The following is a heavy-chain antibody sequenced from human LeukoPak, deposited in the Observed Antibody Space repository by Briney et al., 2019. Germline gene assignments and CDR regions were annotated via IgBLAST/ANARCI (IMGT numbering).Heavy chain of an antibody. J-gene: IGHJ6*03. V-gene: IGHV1-2*02. CDR1: GYTFTGYY. D-gene: IGHD3-16*01. CDR3: ARGMSQPGGRYYYYMDV. Sequence: ASVKVSCKASGYTFTGYYMHWVRQAPGQGLEWMGWINPNSGGTNYAQKFQGRVTMTRNTSISTAYMELSSLRSEDTAVYYCARGMSQPGGRYYYYMDVWGKGTTVTVSS. CDR2: INPNSGGT.